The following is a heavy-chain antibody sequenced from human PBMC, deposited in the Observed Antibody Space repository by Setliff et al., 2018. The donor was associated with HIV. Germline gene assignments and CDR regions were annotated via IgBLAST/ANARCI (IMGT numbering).Heavy chain of an antibody. V-gene: IGHV3-7*01. CDR2: IKQDGSEK. J-gene: IGHJ3*02. CDR1: GFTFSSYW. CDR3: AAETLPGQSAFDI. Sequence: PGGSLRLSCAASGFTFSSYWMSWVRQAPGKGLEWVANIKQDGSEKYYVGSVKGRFTISRDNAKNSLYLQMNSLRAEDTAVYYCAAETLPGQSAFDIWGQGTMVTVSS. D-gene: IGHD3-16*01.